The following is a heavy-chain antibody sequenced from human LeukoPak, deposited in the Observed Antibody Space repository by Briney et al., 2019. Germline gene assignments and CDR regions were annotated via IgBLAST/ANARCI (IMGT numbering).Heavy chain of an antibody. D-gene: IGHD3-9*01. CDR2: ICSSSSYT. Sequence: GGSLRLSCAASGFTFSDYYMSWIRQAPGKGLEWVSYICSSSSYTNYADSVKGRFTISRDNAKNSLYLQMNSLRAEDTAMYFCARVIGGIRYFDWYNWFDPWGQGTLVTVSS. J-gene: IGHJ5*02. CDR1: GFTFSDYY. CDR3: ARVIGGIRYFDWYNWFDP. V-gene: IGHV3-11*05.